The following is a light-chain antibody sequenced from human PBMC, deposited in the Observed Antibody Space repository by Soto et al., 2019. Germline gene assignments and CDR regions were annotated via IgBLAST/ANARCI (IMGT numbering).Light chain of an antibody. Sequence: QSVLTQPPSASGSPGQSVTISCTGTSSDVGGYSFVSWYQQHPGKAPKLMIYEVSKRPSGVPDRFSGSKSGNTASLTVSGLQAEDEADYYCSSYVASNSHCVFGTGTKVTVL. J-gene: IGLJ1*01. V-gene: IGLV2-8*01. CDR2: EVS. CDR3: SSYVASNSHCV. CDR1: SSDVGGYSF.